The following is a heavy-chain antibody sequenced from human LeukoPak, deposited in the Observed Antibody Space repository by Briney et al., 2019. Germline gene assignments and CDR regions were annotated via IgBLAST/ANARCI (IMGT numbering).Heavy chain of an antibody. CDR3: AAVFYCASGSCWYNAFDN. CDR2: IYYSGST. CDR1: GGSISSYY. D-gene: IGHD2-15*01. V-gene: IGHV4-59*12. J-gene: IGHJ3*02. Sequence: PSETLSLTCTVSGGSISSYYWSWIRQPPGKGLEWIGRIYYSGSTNYNPSLKSRVTISVDTSKNQFSLKLSSVTAADTAVYYCAAVFYCASGSCWYNAFDNWGQGTLVTVSS.